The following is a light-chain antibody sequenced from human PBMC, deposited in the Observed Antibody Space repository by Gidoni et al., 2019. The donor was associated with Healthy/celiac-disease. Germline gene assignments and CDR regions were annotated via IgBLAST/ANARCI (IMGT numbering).Light chain of an antibody. V-gene: IGKV3-15*01. Sequence: EIVLTQSPATLSVSPGDRATLSCRASQGVSSNLALYQQKPGQAPRLLIYGASTRATGIPARFSGSGSGTEFTLTISSLQSEDFAVYYCQQYNNWPPITFGGGTKVEIK. CDR2: GAS. CDR1: QGVSSN. CDR3: QQYNNWPPIT. J-gene: IGKJ4*01.